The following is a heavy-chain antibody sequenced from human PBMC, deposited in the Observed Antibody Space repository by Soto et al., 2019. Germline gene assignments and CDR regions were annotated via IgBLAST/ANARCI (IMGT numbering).Heavy chain of an antibody. D-gene: IGHD1-26*01. CDR2: ISADNGNT. CDR1: GYTFTSYG. J-gene: IGHJ4*02. V-gene: IGHV1-18*01. CDR3: ARDRGSYALDY. Sequence: QVQLVQSGAEVKKPGASVKVSCKASGYTFTSYGISWVRQAPGQGLEWMGWISADNGNTNYAQKLQGRVTMTTDTPTSTADMELRSRRSDATAVYYCARDRGSYALDYWGQGTLVTVAS.